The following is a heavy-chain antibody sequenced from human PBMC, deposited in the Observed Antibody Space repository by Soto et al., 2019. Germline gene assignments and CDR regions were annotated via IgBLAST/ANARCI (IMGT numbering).Heavy chain of an antibody. CDR1: GYTFTSYG. J-gene: IGHJ5*02. Sequence: SVKGSCQDYGYTFTSYGIHWVRQSPGQRLEWMGWSNASNGDTKYSQKLLGRVTITRDTSAITAYMELSSLRSEDTAVYYCVRRHVSATGIDWFDPWGQGTLVTVSS. V-gene: IGHV1-3*01. CDR2: SNASNGDT. CDR3: VRRHVSATGIDWFDP. D-gene: IGHD6-13*01.